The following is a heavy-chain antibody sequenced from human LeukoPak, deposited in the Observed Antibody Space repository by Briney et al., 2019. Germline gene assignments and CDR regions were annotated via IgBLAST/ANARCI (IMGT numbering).Heavy chain of an antibody. J-gene: IGHJ4*02. CDR1: GGTFSSYA. D-gene: IGHD6-19*01. CDR3: ARGNWDSSGWYYYY. Sequence: GSSVKVSCKASGGTFSSYAISWVRQAPGQGLEWMGRIISIFGTANYAQKFQGRVTITTDESTNTAYMELSSLRSEDTAVYYCARGNWDSSGWYYYYWGQGTLVTVSS. V-gene: IGHV1-69*05. CDR2: IISIFGTA.